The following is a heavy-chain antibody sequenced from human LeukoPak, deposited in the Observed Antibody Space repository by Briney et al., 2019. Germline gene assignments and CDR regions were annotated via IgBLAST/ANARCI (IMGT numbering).Heavy chain of an antibody. CDR3: TRDRVVDGRLRFLEWLPDYYYYMDV. Sequence: GSLRLSCAASGFTFSSYAMSWVRQAPGKGLEWVGFIRSKAYGGTTEYAASVKGRFTISRDDSKSIAYLQMNSLKTEDTAVYYCTRDRVVDGRLRFLEWLPDYYYYMDVWGKGTTVTVSS. CDR2: IRSKAYGGTT. CDR1: GFTFSSYA. J-gene: IGHJ6*03. D-gene: IGHD3-3*01. V-gene: IGHV3-49*04.